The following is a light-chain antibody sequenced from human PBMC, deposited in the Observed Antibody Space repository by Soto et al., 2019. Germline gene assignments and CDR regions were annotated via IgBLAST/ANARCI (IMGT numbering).Light chain of an antibody. CDR2: GNS. CDR3: QSYDSSLSGWM. CDR1: SSNIGAGSD. J-gene: IGLJ3*02. V-gene: IGLV1-40*01. Sequence: QLVLTQPPSVSGAPGQRVTISCTGSSSNIGAGSDVHWYQHFPGTAPKLLIYGNSNRPSGVPDRFSGSKSGTSASLAITGLQAEDEADYYCQSYDSSLSGWMFGGGTQLTVL.